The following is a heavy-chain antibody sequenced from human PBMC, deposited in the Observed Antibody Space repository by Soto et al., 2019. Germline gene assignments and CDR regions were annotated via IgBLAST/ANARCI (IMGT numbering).Heavy chain of an antibody. J-gene: IGHJ2*01. CDR2: IFDSGRT. V-gene: IGHV4-30-4*01. Sequence: QVQLQESGPGPVKPSETLSLTCTVSGGSISGGVHSWSWIRQPPGKGLEWIGDIFDSGRTYYNPSLKRRRTISADTSKNQFSLRLSSVTAADTAVYYCAREIMPLTHDWYFDLWGRGTLVTVSS. CDR3: AREIMPLTHDWYFDL. D-gene: IGHD2-2*01. CDR1: GGSISGGVHS.